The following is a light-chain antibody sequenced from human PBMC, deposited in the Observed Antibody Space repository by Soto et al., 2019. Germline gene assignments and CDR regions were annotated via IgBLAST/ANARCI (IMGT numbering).Light chain of an antibody. CDR2: GVF. J-gene: IGKJ1*01. CDR3: QHYGRPQWT. V-gene: IGKV3-20*01. CDR1: QSGYDGY. Sequence: EIVLTQSPDTLSLSPGERATLSCRASQSGYDGYLAWYQQRPGQPPSLLIYGVFTRANGIPDRFSGSGSGKVFTLTSTKLAPEYSAVYYCQHYGRPQWTFGQGTKVEIK.